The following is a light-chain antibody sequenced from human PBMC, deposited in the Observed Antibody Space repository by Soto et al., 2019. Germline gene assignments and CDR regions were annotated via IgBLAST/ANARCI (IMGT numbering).Light chain of an antibody. V-gene: IGKV1-5*03. CDR1: HSISNW. CDR2: RAS. CDR3: QQYDNYSRT. Sequence: DIQMTQSPSTLSASVGDRVTITCRASHSISNWLAWYQQKPGKAPKLLIYRASNLEGGVPSRFSGSGSGTEFTLTISSLQPDYFATYYCQQYDNYSRTFGQGTKVDI. J-gene: IGKJ1*01.